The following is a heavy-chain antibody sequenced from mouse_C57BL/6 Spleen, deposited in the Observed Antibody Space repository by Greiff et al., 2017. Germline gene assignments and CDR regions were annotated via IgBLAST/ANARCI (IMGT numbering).Heavy chain of an antibody. D-gene: IGHD2-4*01. CDR2: IYPGSGNT. J-gene: IGHJ3*01. Sequence: QVQLQQSGAELVRPGASVKLSCKASGYTFTDYYINWVKQRPGQGLEWIARIYPGSGNTYYNEKFKGKATLTAEKSSSTAYMQLSSLTSEDSAVYFCARGGDYDVEAWFAYWGQGTLVTVSA. V-gene: IGHV1-76*01. CDR3: ARGGDYDVEAWFAY. CDR1: GYTFTDYY.